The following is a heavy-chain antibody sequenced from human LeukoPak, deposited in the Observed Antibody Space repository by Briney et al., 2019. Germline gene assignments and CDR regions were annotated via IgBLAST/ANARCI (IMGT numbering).Heavy chain of an antibody. J-gene: IGHJ5*02. Sequence: GESLKISCEASGHSFTNHWIGWVRQMPGKGLEWMGIINLGDSDTKYSPSFQGQVTISLDKSISTAYLQWRSLKASDTAMHYCARRRYGGSPNWFDPWGQGTLVTVSS. CDR1: GHSFTNHW. CDR2: INLGDSDT. CDR3: ARRRYGGSPNWFDP. D-gene: IGHD4-23*01. V-gene: IGHV5-51*01.